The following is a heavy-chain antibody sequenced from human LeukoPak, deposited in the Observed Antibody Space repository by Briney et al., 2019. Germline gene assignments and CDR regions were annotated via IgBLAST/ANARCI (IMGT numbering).Heavy chain of an antibody. V-gene: IGHV1-24*01. D-gene: IGHD3-22*01. J-gene: IGHJ4*02. CDR3: ATDTKIAVAGVFFIY. Sequence: GASVKDSCKVSGYTLTELSMHWVRQAPGKGLEWVGGFDPEDGETIYAQKFQGRVTMTEDTSTDTAYMELSSLRSEDTAVYYCATDTKIAVAGVFFIYWGQGTLVTVSS. CDR2: FDPEDGET. CDR1: GYTLTELS.